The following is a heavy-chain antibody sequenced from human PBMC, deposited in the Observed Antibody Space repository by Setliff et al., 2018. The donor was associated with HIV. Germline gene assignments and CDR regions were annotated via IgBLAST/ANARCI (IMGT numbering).Heavy chain of an antibody. D-gene: IGHD3-10*01. CDR1: GYTFMNYG. CDR3: ARDDPIRKEVASGLDY. CDR2: ISAYDDNT. Sequence: ASVKVSCKASGYTFMNYGLSWVRQAPGQGLEWMGWISAYDDNTYYVQKFQGRVTMTTDTSTSTAYMEVRSLRYDDTAVYYCARDDPIRKEVASGLDYWGQGTLVTVSS. V-gene: IGHV1-18*01. J-gene: IGHJ4*02.